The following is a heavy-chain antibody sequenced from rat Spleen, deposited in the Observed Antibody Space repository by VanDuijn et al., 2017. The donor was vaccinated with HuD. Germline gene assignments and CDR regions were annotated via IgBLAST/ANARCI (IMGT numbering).Heavy chain of an antibody. J-gene: IGHJ2*01. CDR3: ACSIIRAHYFDY. Sequence: EVQVLESGGGLVQPGNSLKLSCATSGFTFSTAWMYWYRQFPEKRLEWVARIKAKSNNYATDYTESVKGRFTISRDDSKSSIYLQMNNLKEEDTAIYYCACSIIRAHYFDYWGQGVMVTVSS. D-gene: IGHD4-3*01. CDR2: IKAKSNNYAT. CDR1: GFTFSTAW. V-gene: IGHV6-6*01.